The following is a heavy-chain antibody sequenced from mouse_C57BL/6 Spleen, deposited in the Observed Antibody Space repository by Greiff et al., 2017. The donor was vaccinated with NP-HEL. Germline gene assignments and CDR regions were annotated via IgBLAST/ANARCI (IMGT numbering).Heavy chain of an antibody. Sequence: EVQLQQSGAELVRPGASVKLSCTASGFNIKDYYMHWVKQRPEQGLEWIGRIDPEDGDTEYAPKFQGKATMTADTSSNTAYLQLSSLTSEDTAVYYCTTEGYGYDAWFAYWGQGTLVTVSA. D-gene: IGHD2-2*01. CDR3: TTEGYGYDAWFAY. V-gene: IGHV14-1*01. CDR1: GFNIKDYY. J-gene: IGHJ3*01. CDR2: IDPEDGDT.